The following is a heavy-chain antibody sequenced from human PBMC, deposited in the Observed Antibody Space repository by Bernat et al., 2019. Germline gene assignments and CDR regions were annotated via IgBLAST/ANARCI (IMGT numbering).Heavy chain of an antibody. J-gene: IGHJ5*02. V-gene: IGHV1-2*06. CDR1: GYTFTGYY. CDR2: INPNSGGT. Sequence: QVQLVQSGAEVKKPGASVKVSCKASGYTFTGYYMHWVRQAPGQGLEWMGRINPNSGGTNYAQKFQGRVTMTRDTSISTAYMELSRLRSDDTAVYYCARFGSSSARGGNWFDPWGQGTLVTVSS. D-gene: IGHD6-6*01. CDR3: ARFGSSSARGGNWFDP.